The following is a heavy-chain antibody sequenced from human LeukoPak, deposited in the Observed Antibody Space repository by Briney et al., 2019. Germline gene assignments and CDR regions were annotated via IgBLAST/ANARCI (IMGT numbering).Heavy chain of an antibody. CDR2: ISGRSSAI. D-gene: IGHD3-22*01. Sequence: TGGSLRLSCAASGFTFSNAWMSWVRQAPGKGLEWLSYISGRSSAIYYADSVKGRFTISRDNAKNSLYLQMNSLRAEDTAVYYCARGFYYDGGNFWGQGTLVTVSS. CDR3: ARGFYYDGGNF. J-gene: IGHJ4*02. V-gene: IGHV3-48*04. CDR1: GFTFSNAW.